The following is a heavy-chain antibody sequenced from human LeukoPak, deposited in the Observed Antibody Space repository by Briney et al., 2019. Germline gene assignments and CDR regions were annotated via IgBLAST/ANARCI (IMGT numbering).Heavy chain of an antibody. Sequence: PGGSLRLSCAASGFTFDDYGMSWVRQAPGKGLEWVSAISGPGGSTYYADSVKGRFTISRDNSKNTLYLQMNSVRAENTAVYYCAKDGMYSSSSSYYFDYWGQGTLVTVSS. CDR1: GFTFDDYG. CDR2: ISGPGGST. V-gene: IGHV3-23*01. CDR3: AKDGMYSSSSSYYFDY. J-gene: IGHJ4*02. D-gene: IGHD6-6*01.